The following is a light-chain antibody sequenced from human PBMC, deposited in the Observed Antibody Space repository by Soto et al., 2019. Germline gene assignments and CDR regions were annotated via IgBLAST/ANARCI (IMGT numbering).Light chain of an antibody. J-gene: IGLJ2*01. CDR1: SSNIGAGYD. CDR2: GNS. V-gene: IGLV1-40*01. CDR3: QSYDSSLNVV. Sequence: QPVLTQPPSVSGAPGQRVTISCTGSSSNIGAGYDVHWYQQLPGTAPKLLIYGNSNRPSGVPDRFSGSKSGTSGSLAITGLQAEDEADYYCQSYDSSLNVVFGGGTQLTVL.